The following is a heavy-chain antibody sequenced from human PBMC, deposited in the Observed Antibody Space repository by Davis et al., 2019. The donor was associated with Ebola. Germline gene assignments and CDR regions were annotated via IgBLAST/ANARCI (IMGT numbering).Heavy chain of an antibody. V-gene: IGHV1-8*01. CDR3: ARGPESCRSFSCPYYFDS. CDR1: GYTFTNYD. Sequence: ASVKVSCKASGYTFTNYDINWVRQATGQGLEWVGWMNPNSGITGYAQKVQGRVTMTRNTSISTAYMELSSLRSEDTAVYYCARGPESCRSFSCPYYFDSWGQGTLVAVSS. J-gene: IGHJ4*02. D-gene: IGHD2-2*01. CDR2: MNPNSGIT.